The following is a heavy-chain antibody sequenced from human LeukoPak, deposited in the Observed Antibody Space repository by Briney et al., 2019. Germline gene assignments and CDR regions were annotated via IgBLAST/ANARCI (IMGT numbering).Heavy chain of an antibody. CDR2: IIPIFGTA. J-gene: IGHJ3*02. V-gene: IGHV1-69*13. Sequence: SVEVSCKASGGTFSSYAISWVRQAPGQGLEWMGGIIPIFGTANYAQKFQGRVTITADESTSTAYMELSSLRSEDTAVYYCAQQLLPDAFDIWGQGTMVTVSS. CDR3: AQQLLPDAFDI. D-gene: IGHD6-13*01. CDR1: GGTFSSYA.